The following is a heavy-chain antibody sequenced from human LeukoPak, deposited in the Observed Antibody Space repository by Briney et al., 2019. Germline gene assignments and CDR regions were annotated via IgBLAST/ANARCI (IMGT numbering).Heavy chain of an antibody. V-gene: IGHV4-4*07. CDR1: GGSISSYC. J-gene: IGHJ6*03. Sequence: SETLSLTCTVSGGSISSYCWSWIRQPAGKGLEWIGRIYTSGSTNYNPSLKSRVAISVDTSKNQFSLKLSSVTAADTAVYYCARTSPLYCYYMDVWGKGTTVTVSS. CDR2: IYTSGST. CDR3: ARTSPLYCYYMDV.